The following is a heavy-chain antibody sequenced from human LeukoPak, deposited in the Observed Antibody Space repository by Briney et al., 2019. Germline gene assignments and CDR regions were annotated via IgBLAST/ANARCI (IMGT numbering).Heavy chain of an antibody. CDR2: IIPMVGVS. D-gene: IGHD3-10*01. CDR1: GGTFSSYT. V-gene: IGHV1-69*02. Sequence: SVTVSCKASGGTFSSYTIIWVRQAPAQGLEWMGRIIPMVGVSKYAENFQGRVTITADKSTNTAYMEMRSLRSEDTAIYYCALLWFGGNWFDAWGQGTLVTVSS. J-gene: IGHJ5*02. CDR3: ALLWFGGNWFDA.